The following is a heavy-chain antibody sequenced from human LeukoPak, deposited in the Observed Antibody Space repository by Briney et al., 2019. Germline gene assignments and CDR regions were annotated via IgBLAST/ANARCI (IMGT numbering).Heavy chain of an antibody. CDR2: ISIYTGNT. D-gene: IGHD1-1*01. J-gene: IGHJ4*02. CDR3: ARVRGTALTAYPGYFDY. V-gene: IGHV1-18*04. Sequence: VSVKLSCKASGYTFTSYGISWVRQAPGQGLEWMGWISIYTGNTNYAEKFQGRATMTRDTSKSTAYMEVRSLRSDDTAVYYCARVRGTALTAYPGYFDYWGQGTLVTVSS. CDR1: GYTFTSYG.